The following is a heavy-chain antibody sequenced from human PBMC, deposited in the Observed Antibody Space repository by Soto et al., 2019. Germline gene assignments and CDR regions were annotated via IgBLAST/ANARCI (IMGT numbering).Heavy chain of an antibody. J-gene: IGHJ2*01. CDR2: IYYSGST. Sequence: QLQLQESGPGLVKPSETLSLTCTVSGGSISSSSYYWGWIRQPPGKGLEWIGSIYYSGSTYYNPSLKSRVTISVDTSKNQFSLKLSSVTAADTAVYYCASSYGDYDYWYFDLWGRGTLVTVSS. CDR3: ASSYGDYDYWYFDL. CDR1: GGSISSSSYY. D-gene: IGHD4-17*01. V-gene: IGHV4-39*01.